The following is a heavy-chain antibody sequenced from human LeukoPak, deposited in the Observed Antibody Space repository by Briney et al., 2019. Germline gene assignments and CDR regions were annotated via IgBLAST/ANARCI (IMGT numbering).Heavy chain of an antibody. D-gene: IGHD1-26*01. CDR2: IWYDGSNK. CDR1: GFTFSSYG. Sequence: GRSLRLSCAASGFTFSSYGMHWVRQAPGKGLEWVAVIWYDGSNKYYADSVKGRFTISRDNSKNTLYLQMNSLRAEDTAVYYCARSYSGSYYFDYWGQGTLVTVSS. CDR3: ARSYSGSYYFDY. V-gene: IGHV3-33*01. J-gene: IGHJ4*02.